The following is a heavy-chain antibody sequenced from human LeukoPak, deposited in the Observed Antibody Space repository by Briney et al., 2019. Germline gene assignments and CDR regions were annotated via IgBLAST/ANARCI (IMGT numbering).Heavy chain of an antibody. CDR1: GYTFTSYD. V-gene: IGHV1-8*01. D-gene: IGHD6-13*01. J-gene: IGHJ4*02. CDR3: ARVQIAAAGTWGLRY. CDR2: MNPNGGNT. Sequence: EASVKVSCKASGYTFTSYDINWVRQATGQGLEWMGWMNPNGGNTGYAQKFQGRVTMTRNTSISTAYMELSSLRSEDTAVYYCARVQIAAAGTWGLRYWGQGTLVTVSS.